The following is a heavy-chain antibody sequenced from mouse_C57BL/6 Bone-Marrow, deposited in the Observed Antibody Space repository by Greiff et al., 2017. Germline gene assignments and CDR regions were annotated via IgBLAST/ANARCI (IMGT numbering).Heavy chain of an antibody. D-gene: IGHD2-4*01. Sequence: EVKLMEPGAELVRPGASVKLSCTASGFNINNAYLPWVKQRPEQGREWIGSIDPGNGGTKYASKFQGKATITADTSSNTAYLQLSSLTSEDTAVYYCTTCDSDWFAYWGQGTLVTVSA. J-gene: IGHJ3*01. CDR3: TTCDSDWFAY. CDR1: GFNINNAY. V-gene: IGHV14-4*01. CDR2: IDPGNGGT.